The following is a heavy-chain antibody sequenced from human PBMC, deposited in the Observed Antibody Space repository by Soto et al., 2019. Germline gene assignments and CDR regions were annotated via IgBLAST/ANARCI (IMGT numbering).Heavy chain of an antibody. V-gene: IGHV4-59*01. Sequence: SETLSLTCTVSGGSISSYFWTWIRQSPGKGLQWIGYIHYSGDTNYNPSLKSRVTMSVDTSKNQFSLRLTSVTAADTAVYYCARMNQLAPKRNAFDIWGQGTMVTVSS. CDR3: ARMNQLAPKRNAFDI. CDR1: GGSISSYF. D-gene: IGHD1-1*01. CDR2: IHYSGDT. J-gene: IGHJ3*02.